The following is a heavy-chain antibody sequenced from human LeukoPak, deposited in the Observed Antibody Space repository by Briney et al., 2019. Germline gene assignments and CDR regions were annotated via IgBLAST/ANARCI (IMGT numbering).Heavy chain of an antibody. CDR1: GYTFTGYY. D-gene: IGHD1-14*01. CDR3: ARATGGYYGMDV. J-gene: IGHJ6*02. CDR2: INPNSGGT. V-gene: IGHV1-2*02. Sequence: ASVKVSCKASGYTFTGYYMHWVRQAPGQGLEWMGWINPNSGGTNYAQKFQGRVTMTRNTSISTAYMELSSLRSEDTAVYYCARATGGYYGMDVWGQGTTVTVSS.